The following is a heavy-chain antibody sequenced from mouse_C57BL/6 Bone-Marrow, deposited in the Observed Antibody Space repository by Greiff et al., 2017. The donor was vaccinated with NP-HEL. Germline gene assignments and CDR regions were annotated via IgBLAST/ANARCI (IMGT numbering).Heavy chain of an antibody. Sequence: DVKLVESEGGLVQPGSSMKLSCTASGFTFSDYYMAWVRQVPEKGLEWVANINYDGSSTYYLDSLKSRFIISRDNAKNILYLQMSSLKSEDTATYYCARVMITRVYFDYWGQGTTLTVSS. CDR2: INYDGSST. CDR1: GFTFSDYY. CDR3: ARVMITRVYFDY. J-gene: IGHJ2*01. D-gene: IGHD2-4*01. V-gene: IGHV5-16*01.